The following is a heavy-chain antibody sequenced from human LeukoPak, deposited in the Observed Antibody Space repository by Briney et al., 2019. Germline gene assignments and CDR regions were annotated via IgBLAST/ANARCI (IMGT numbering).Heavy chain of an antibody. J-gene: IGHJ4*02. CDR1: GDSIGSGAFY. CDR3: ARGLTGGWAAVFDY. CDR2: IYYSGNL. Sequence: SETLSLTCDVSGDSIGSGAFYWGWVRQSPERGLEWIGSIYYSGNLYNNPSLKSRVTVSIDTSKNRFSLRLKSVTAADTAVYYCARGLTGGWAAVFDYWGQGTLVTVSS. V-gene: IGHV4-39*02. D-gene: IGHD1-26*01.